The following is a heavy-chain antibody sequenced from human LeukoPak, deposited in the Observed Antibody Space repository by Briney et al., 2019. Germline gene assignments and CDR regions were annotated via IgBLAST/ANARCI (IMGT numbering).Heavy chain of an antibody. Sequence: PGGSLRLSCAASGFTFSSYAMSWVRQAPGKGLEWVSAISGSGGSTYYADSVKGRFTISRDNSKNTLYLQMNSLRAEDTAVYYCAKDTVEYYYDSSGYGNLPNAFDIWGQGTMVTVSS. CDR3: AKDTVEYYYDSSGYGNLPNAFDI. CDR1: GFTFSSYA. V-gene: IGHV3-23*01. CDR2: ISGSGGST. J-gene: IGHJ3*02. D-gene: IGHD3-22*01.